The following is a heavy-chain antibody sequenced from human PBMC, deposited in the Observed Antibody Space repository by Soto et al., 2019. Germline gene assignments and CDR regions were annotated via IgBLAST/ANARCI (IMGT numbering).Heavy chain of an antibody. J-gene: IGHJ5*02. CDR1: GGSFGTNY. CDR3: ATDSAGRGPFDP. D-gene: IGHD3-10*01. Sequence: QVRLQESGPRLVRPSGTLSLTCTISGGSFGTNYWSWIRQAPGKGFEWIGYTYHTGSTKYNPSLKSRATISVDTSKNQFSLTLTSAAAADTAVYYCATDSAGRGPFDPWGQGILVTVSS. CDR2: TYHTGST. V-gene: IGHV4-59*13.